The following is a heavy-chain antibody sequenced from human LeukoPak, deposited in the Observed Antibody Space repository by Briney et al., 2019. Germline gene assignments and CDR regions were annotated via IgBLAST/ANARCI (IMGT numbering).Heavy chain of an antibody. V-gene: IGHV1-18*01. Sequence: ASVKVSCKASNYIFSNYPISWVRQAPGQRLEWLGWISAYSGHTNYTQKVQGRVTMTTDRSTSTAYMELASLRPDDTAIYYCTRGSSSQYFQHWGQGTLVTVSS. CDR1: NYIFSNYP. D-gene: IGHD6-6*01. CDR3: TRGSSSQYFQH. J-gene: IGHJ1*01. CDR2: ISAYSGHT.